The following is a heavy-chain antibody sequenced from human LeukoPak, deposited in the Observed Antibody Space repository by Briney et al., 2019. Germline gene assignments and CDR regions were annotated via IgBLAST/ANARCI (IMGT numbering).Heavy chain of an antibody. V-gene: IGHV3-30*02. Sequence: GGSLRLSCAASGFTFSSYGMHWVRQAPGKGLEWVAFIRYDGSNKYYAGSVKGRFTISRDNSKNMLYLQMNSLRAEDTAVYYCAKEGNWEVGAPFDYWGQGTLVTVSS. J-gene: IGHJ4*02. CDR3: AKEGNWEVGAPFDY. D-gene: IGHD1-26*01. CDR2: IRYDGSNK. CDR1: GFTFSSYG.